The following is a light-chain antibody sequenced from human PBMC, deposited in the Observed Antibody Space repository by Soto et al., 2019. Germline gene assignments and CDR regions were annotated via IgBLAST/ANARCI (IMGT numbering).Light chain of an antibody. V-gene: IGLV2-14*01. Sequence: QSALTQPASVSGSPGQSITISCTGTGSDVGTYNYVSWYQQHPGKAPKLMIYDVTNRPSGVSDRFSGSKSGNTASLTISGLQAEDEADYYCSSYASSSTSVVFGGGTKVTVL. J-gene: IGLJ2*01. CDR3: SSYASSSTSVV. CDR2: DVT. CDR1: GSDVGTYNY.